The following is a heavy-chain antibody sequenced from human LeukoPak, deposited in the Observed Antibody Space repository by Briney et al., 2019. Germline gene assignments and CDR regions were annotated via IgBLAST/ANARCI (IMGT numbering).Heavy chain of an antibody. D-gene: IGHD5-24*01. CDR1: GYSFTSYW. J-gene: IGHJ4*02. V-gene: IGHV5-51*01. CDR3: ARQAEMATIDY. Sequence: GESLKISCKGSGYSFTSYWVGWVRQVPGKGLEWIGFFYPGDPDTRYSPSFQGQVTISADNSIKTAYLQWSSLKASDTAIYYCARQAEMATIDYWGQGTLVTVS. CDR2: FYPGDPDT.